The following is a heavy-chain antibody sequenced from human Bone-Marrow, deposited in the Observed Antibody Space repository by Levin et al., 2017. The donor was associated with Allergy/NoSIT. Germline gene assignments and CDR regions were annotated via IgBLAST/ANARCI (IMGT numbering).Heavy chain of an antibody. Sequence: PGGSLRLSCAVYGGSFSGYYWSWIRQPPGKGLEWIGEINHSGSTNYNPSLKSRVTISVDTSKNQFSLKLSSVTAADTAVYYCARGSWLRLTGWFDPWGQGTLVTVSS. J-gene: IGHJ5*02. CDR1: GGSFSGYY. CDR2: INHSGST. CDR3: ARGSWLRLTGWFDP. V-gene: IGHV4-34*01. D-gene: IGHD5-12*01.